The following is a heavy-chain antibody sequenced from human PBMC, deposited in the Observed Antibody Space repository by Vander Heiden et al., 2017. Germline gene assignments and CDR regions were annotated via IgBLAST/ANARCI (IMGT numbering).Heavy chain of an antibody. Sequence: QGQLVEFGGGSVKLARPLRLSCASSCFCFSDYYMSWIRQTPGKGLEWLSYISSSRTTIDYADSVKGRFTISRDNAQNSLLLQMNSLSPEDTAVYYCARMYSSSWSYFDYWGQGTLVTVSS. CDR1: CFCFSDYY. CDR3: ARMYSSSWSYFDY. J-gene: IGHJ4*02. D-gene: IGHD6-13*01. V-gene: IGHV3-11*01. CDR2: ISSSRTTI.